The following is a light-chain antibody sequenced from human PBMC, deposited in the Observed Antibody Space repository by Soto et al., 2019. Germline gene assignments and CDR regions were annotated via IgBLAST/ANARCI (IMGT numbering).Light chain of an antibody. J-gene: IGLJ2*01. CDR1: SGHSNYA. Sequence: QPVLTQSPSASASLGASVKLTCTLSSGHSNYAIAWHQQQPEKGPRYLMKLNSDGRHSKGDGIPDRFSGSTSGAERYLTISSLQSEDEADYYCQTWGTGIQVFGGGTQLTVL. CDR3: QTWGTGIQV. CDR2: LNSDGRH. V-gene: IGLV4-69*01.